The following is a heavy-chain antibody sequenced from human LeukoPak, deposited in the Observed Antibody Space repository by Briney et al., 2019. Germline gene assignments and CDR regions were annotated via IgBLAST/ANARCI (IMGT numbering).Heavy chain of an antibody. J-gene: IGHJ6*03. CDR1: GGSFSGYY. CDR2: INHSGST. V-gene: IGHV4-34*01. D-gene: IGHD6-13*01. Sequence: SETLSLTCAVYGGSFSGYYWSWIRQPPGKGLEWIGEINHSGSTNYNPSLKSRVTISVDTSKNQFSLKLSSVTAADTAVYYCARMFSSSSTNYYYYYMDVWGKGTTVTISS. CDR3: ARMFSSSSTNYYYYYMDV.